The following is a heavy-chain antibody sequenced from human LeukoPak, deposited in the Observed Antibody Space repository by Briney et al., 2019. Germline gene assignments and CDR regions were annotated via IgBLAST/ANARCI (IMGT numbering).Heavy chain of an antibody. V-gene: IGHV3-30*18. D-gene: IGHD3-9*01. CDR3: AKDEEYYDILTGYFDY. CDR1: GFTFSSYG. J-gene: IGHJ4*02. Sequence: GGSLRLSCAASGFTFSSYGMHWVRQAPGKGLEWVAVISYDGSNKYYADSVKGRFTISRDNSKNTLYLQMNSLRAEDTAVYYCAKDEEYYDILTGYFDYWGQGTLVTVSS. CDR2: ISYDGSNK.